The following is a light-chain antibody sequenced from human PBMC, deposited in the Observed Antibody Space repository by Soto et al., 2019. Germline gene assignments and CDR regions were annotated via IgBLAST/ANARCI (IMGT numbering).Light chain of an antibody. CDR2: DAS. CDR1: QGISSA. J-gene: IGKJ2*01. V-gene: IGKV1D-13*01. CDR3: QQFNNYPHGDT. Sequence: AIQLTQSPSSLSASVGDRVTITCRASQGISSALAWYQRKPGKAPKLLIYDASSLESGVPSRFSGSGSGTDFTLTISSLQPEDFATYYCQQFNNYPHGDTFGQGTKLEIK.